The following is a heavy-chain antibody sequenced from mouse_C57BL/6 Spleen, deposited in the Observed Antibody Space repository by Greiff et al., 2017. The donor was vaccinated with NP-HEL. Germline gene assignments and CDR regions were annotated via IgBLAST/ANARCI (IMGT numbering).Heavy chain of an antibody. V-gene: IGHV1-64*01. Sequence: QVQLQQPGAELVKPGASVKLSCKASGYTFTSYWMHWVKQRPGQGLEWIGMIHPNSGSTNYNEKFKSKATLTVDKSSSTAYMQLSSLTSEGDAVYYCARGPTRAMDGWGKGTSVTAST. CDR2: IHPNSGST. J-gene: IGHJ4*01. CDR3: ARGPTRAMDG. CDR1: GYTFTSYW.